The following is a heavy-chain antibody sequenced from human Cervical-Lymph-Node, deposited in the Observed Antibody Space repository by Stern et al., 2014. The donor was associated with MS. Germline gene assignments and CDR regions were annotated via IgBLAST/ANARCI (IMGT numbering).Heavy chain of an antibody. CDR2: IFSNDEK. CDR3: ARIPPGYSVAWDWYFDL. D-gene: IGHD6-13*01. CDR1: GFSLSNARMG. J-gene: IGHJ2*01. V-gene: IGHV2-26*01. Sequence: QITLKESDPVLVKPTETLTLTCTVSGFSLSNARMGVSWIRQPPGKALEWLAHIFSNDEKSYSTSLKSRLTISKDTSKSQVVLTMTNMDPVDTATYYCARIPPGYSVAWDWYFDLWGRGTLVTVSS.